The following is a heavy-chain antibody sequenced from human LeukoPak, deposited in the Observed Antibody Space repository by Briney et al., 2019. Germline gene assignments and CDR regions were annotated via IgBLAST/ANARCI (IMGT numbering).Heavy chain of an antibody. Sequence: GGSLRLSCAASGFSFSNYAMSWVRQAPGKGLEWVSAFSGRGGSTYYADSVKGRFTISRDNSKNTLYLQMNSLRAEDTAVYYCARELANYFYYMDVWGKGTTVTISS. CDR1: GFSFSNYA. CDR3: ARELANYFYYMDV. D-gene: IGHD5-12*01. V-gene: IGHV3-23*01. CDR2: FSGRGGST. J-gene: IGHJ6*03.